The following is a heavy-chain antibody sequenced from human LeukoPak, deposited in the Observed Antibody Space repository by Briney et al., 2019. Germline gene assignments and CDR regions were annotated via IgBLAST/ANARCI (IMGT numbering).Heavy chain of an antibody. D-gene: IGHD4-17*01. V-gene: IGHV4-59*08. CDR3: ARFAPDYGDLGFDY. CDR2: IYYSGST. J-gene: IGHJ4*02. CDR1: GGSISSYY. Sequence: PSETLSLTCTVSGGSISSYYWSWIRQPPGKGLAWIGYIYYSGSTNYNPSLKSRVTISVDTSKNQFSLKLSSVTAADTAVYYCARFAPDYGDLGFDYWGQGTLVTVSS.